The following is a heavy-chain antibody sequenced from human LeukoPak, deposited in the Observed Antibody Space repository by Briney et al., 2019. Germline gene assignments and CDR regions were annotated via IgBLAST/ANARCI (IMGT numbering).Heavy chain of an antibody. CDR1: SGSISNCY. V-gene: IGHV4-59*08. D-gene: IGHD6-19*01. CDR2: IYYSGST. CDR3: ARGGWYVDY. Sequence: KPSETLSLTCTVSSGSISNCYWSWIRQPPGKGLEWIGYIYYSGSTNYNPSLKSRVTISVDTSKNQFSLKLSSVTAADTAVYYCARGGWYVDYWGQGSLVTVSS. J-gene: IGHJ4*02.